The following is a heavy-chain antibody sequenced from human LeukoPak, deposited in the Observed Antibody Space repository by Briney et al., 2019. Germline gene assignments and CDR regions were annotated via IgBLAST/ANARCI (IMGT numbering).Heavy chain of an antibody. V-gene: IGHV4-59*01. CDR2: IYYSGST. CDR3: ARGMDSYGS. CDR1: GGSISSYY. J-gene: IGHJ4*02. D-gene: IGHD5-18*01. Sequence: PAETLSLTCTVSGGSISSYYWSWIRQPPGKGLEWIGYIYYSGSTNYNPSLKSRVTISVDTSKNQFSLKLSPVTAADTAVYYCARGMDSYGSWGQGTLVTVSS.